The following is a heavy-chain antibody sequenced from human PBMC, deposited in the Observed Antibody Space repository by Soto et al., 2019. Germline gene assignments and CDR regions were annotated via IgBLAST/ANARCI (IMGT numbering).Heavy chain of an antibody. V-gene: IGHV3-73*01. CDR2: IRSKANSYAT. CDR1: GFTFSGSA. D-gene: IGHD2-15*01. J-gene: IGHJ6*02. CDR3: TRLAALICSCGSCYSGTEMTNYGMDV. Sequence: PGGSLRLSCAASGFTFSGSAMHWVRQASGKGLEWVGRIRSKANSYATAYAASVKGRFTISRDDSKNTAYLQMNSLKTEDTAVYYCTRLAALICSCGSCYSGTEMTNYGMDVWGQGTTVTVSS.